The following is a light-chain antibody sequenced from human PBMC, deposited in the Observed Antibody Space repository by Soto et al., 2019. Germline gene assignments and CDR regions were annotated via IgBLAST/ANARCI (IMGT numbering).Light chain of an antibody. J-gene: IGKJ1*01. CDR3: KQYNNLPLR. CDR2: DAS. V-gene: IGKV3D-15*01. CDR1: QRVSSRS. Sequence: IGLSKSPGAVSLNTGGRATLSCRASQRVSSRSLAWYQQKPGQAPRLLIYDASNRATGIPARFSGSGSGTEFTLTISSLQSEDFAVDYSKQYNNLPLRFGQGTKVDI.